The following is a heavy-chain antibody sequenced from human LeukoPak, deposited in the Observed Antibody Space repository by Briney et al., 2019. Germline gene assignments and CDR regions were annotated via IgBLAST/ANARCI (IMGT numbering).Heavy chain of an antibody. D-gene: IGHD6-19*01. Sequence: GGSLRLSCAASGFTFSSYDMHWVRQAPGKGLEWVAVTWYDGSKEYYADSVKGRFTISRDTSKNTLDLQMNSLRPEDSAVYYCAKSPRQWLNRINWFDPWGQGTLVTVSS. J-gene: IGHJ5*02. CDR2: TWYDGSKE. CDR1: GFTFSSYD. CDR3: AKSPRQWLNRINWFDP. V-gene: IGHV3-33*06.